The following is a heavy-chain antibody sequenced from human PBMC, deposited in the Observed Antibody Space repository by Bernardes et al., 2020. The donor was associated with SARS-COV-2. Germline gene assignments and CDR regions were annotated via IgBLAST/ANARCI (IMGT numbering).Heavy chain of an antibody. J-gene: IGHJ6*02. Sequence: ASVKVSCNASGYTFTSYDIDWVRQATGHGLEWMGWMNPNTGNTGYAQKFQGRVTMTRNTSISTAYMELSSLRSEDTAVYYCARSKQDYYDSSGYWALVSSQFMNYYYYGMDVWGQGTTVTVSS. V-gene: IGHV1-8*01. CDR3: ARSKQDYYDSSGYWALVSSQFMNYYYYGMDV. D-gene: IGHD3-22*01. CDR1: GYTFTSYD. CDR2: MNPNTGNT.